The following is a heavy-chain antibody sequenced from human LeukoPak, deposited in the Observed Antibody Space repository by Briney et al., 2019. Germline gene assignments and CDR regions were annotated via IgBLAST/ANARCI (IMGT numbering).Heavy chain of an antibody. V-gene: IGHV3-48*01. D-gene: IGHD3-16*01. J-gene: IGHJ4*02. CDR2: ISSSSSAL. CDR3: ARGRGTSVYFDF. Sequence: GGSLRLSCAASGFTFSSYSMNWVRQPPGNGLEWISYISSSSSALYYGDSVKGRFTISRDSATNSVSLQMDSLRPEDTAVYYCARGRGTSVYFDFWGQGTLVTVSS. CDR1: GFTFSSYS.